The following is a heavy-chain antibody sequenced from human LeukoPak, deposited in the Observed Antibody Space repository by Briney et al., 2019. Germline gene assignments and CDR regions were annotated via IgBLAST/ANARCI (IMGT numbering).Heavy chain of an antibody. D-gene: IGHD2-2*01. V-gene: IGHV3-23*01. Sequence: GGSLILSCAGSGFTFNNYAMSWVRQTPRKGLEWVSTISIGGDGTYYADPVKGRFTMSRDNSKNTLYLQMSSLRAEDTAVYYCVRAAPRDCSSTSCSLFDNWGQGILVTVSS. CDR3: VRAAPRDCSSTSCSLFDN. CDR2: ISIGGDGT. J-gene: IGHJ4*02. CDR1: GFTFNNYA.